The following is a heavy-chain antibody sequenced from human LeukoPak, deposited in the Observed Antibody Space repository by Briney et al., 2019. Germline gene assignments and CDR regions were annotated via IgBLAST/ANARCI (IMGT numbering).Heavy chain of an antibody. CDR1: GFTFSSYA. J-gene: IGHJ4*02. D-gene: IGHD6-19*01. Sequence: PGRSLRLSCAASGFTFSSYAMHWVRQAPGKGLEWVAVISYDGSNTYYADSVKGRFTISRDNSKNTLYLQMNSLRAEDTAVYYCARVAIAVALVDYWGQGTLVTVSS. CDR2: ISYDGSNT. V-gene: IGHV3-30*04. CDR3: ARVAIAVALVDY.